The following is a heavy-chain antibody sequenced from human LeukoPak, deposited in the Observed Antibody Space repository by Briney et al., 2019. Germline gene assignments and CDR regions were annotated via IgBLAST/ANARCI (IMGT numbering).Heavy chain of an antibody. D-gene: IGHD4-17*01. Sequence: KPSQTLSLTCAVSGGSISSGGYSWSWIRQPPGKGLEWIGYIYHSGSTYYNPSLKSRVTISVDRSKNQFSLKLSSVTAADTALYYCARSYGDRNFDYWGQGTLVTVSS. CDR1: GGSISSGGYS. CDR3: ARSYGDRNFDY. V-gene: IGHV4-30-2*01. J-gene: IGHJ4*02. CDR2: IYHSGST.